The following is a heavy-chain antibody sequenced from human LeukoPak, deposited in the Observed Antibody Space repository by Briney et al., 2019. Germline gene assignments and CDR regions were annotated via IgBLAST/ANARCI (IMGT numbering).Heavy chain of an antibody. V-gene: IGHV3-30*02. J-gene: IGHJ1*01. CDR2: IRYDGSNK. CDR1: GFTFSSYG. CDR3: AKAGCSSTSCYKGYFQH. D-gene: IGHD2-2*02. Sequence: GGSLRLFCGASGFTFSSYGMHWVRQAPGKGLEWVAFIRYDGSNKYYADSVKGRFTISRDNSKNTLYLQMNSLRAEDTAVYYCAKAGCSSTSCYKGYFQHWGQGTLVTVSS.